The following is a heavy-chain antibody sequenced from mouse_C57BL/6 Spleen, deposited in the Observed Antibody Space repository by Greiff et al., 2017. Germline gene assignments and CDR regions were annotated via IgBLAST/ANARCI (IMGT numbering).Heavy chain of an antibody. D-gene: IGHD1-1*02. J-gene: IGHJ3*01. CDR1: GYAFSSYG. CDR2: LYPGDGDT. Sequence: QVQLQQSGAELVKPGASVTISCKASGYAFSSYGMHWVKQRPGKGLEWIGQLYPGDGDTNYNGKFKGKATLTADKSSSTAYMQLSSLTSEDSAVYFCASLVWFAYWGQGTRVTVSA. V-gene: IGHV1-80*01. CDR3: ASLVWFAY.